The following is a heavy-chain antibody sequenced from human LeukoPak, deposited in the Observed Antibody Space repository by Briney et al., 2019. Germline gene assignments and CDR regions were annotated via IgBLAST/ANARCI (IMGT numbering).Heavy chain of an antibody. V-gene: IGHV3-7*01. D-gene: IGHD6-6*01. CDR1: GFTFSSYW. CDR2: IKQDGSVK. J-gene: IGHJ4*02. CDR3: ARDPVAAPYFDY. Sequence: GGSLRLSCAASGFTFSSYWMNWVRQAPGKGLEWVANIKQDGSVKNYVGTVKGRFTVSGDNARNSLYLQMSSLRAEDTAVYYCARDPVAAPYFDYWGQGALVTVSS.